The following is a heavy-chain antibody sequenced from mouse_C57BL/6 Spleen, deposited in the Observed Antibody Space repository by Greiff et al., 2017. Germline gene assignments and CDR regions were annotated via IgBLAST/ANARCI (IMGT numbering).Heavy chain of an antibody. CDR3: ARDHSGYYDYPAWFAY. J-gene: IGHJ3*01. D-gene: IGHD2-4*01. CDR2: ISYDGSN. V-gene: IGHV3-6*01. Sequence: EVKVEESGPGLVKPSQSLSLTCSVTGYSITSGYYWNWIRQFPGNKLEWMGYISYDGSNNYNPSLKNRISITRDTSKNQFFLKLNSVTTEDTATYYCARDHSGYYDYPAWFAYWGQGTLVTVSA. CDR1: GYSITSGYY.